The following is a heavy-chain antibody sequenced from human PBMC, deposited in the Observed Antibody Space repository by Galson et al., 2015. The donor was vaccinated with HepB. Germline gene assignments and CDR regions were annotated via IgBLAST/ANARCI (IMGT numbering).Heavy chain of an antibody. CDR1: GFTFDDYA. J-gene: IGHJ4*02. V-gene: IGHV3-9*01. Sequence: SLRLSCAASGFTFDDYAMHWVRQVPGKGLEWDSGISWNSGTIDYADSVKGRFTISRDNAKNSLYLQMNSLRAEDTAFYYCAKGGPYTAMVWNFDYWGQGTLVTVTS. CDR2: ISWNSGTI. D-gene: IGHD5-18*01. CDR3: AKGGPYTAMVWNFDY.